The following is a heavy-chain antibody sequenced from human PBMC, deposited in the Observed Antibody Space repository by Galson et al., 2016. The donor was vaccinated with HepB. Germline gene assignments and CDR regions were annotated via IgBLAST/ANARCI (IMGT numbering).Heavy chain of an antibody. D-gene: IGHD6-19*01. CDR1: GDSMNNYY. CDR2: IYYSGST. J-gene: IGHJ4*02. Sequence: SETLSLTCSVSGDSMNNYYWSWIRQPPGKGLEWIGYIYYSGSTNYNPSLKSRVAMSVETSTNQFSLKLSSVTAADTAVYYCARAYSTGWYPAKFDSWGQGTLVTVSS. V-gene: IGHV4-59*01. CDR3: ARAYSTGWYPAKFDS.